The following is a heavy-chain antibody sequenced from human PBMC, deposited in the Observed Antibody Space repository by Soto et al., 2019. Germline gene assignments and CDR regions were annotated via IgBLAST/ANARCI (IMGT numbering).Heavy chain of an antibody. V-gene: IGHV4-59*01. CDR3: ARGRVGYSYGNYYYGMDV. J-gene: IGHJ6*02. CDR1: GGSISSFY. Sequence: ETLSLTCTVSGGSISSFYWSWIRQPPGKGLEWIGYIYYSGSTNYNPSLKSRVTISVDTSKNQFSLKLSSVTAADTAVYYCARGRVGYSYGNYYYGMDVWGQGTTVTV. D-gene: IGHD5-18*01. CDR2: IYYSGST.